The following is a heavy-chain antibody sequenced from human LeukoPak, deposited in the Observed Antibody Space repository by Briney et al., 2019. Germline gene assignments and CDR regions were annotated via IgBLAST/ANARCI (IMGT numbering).Heavy chain of an antibody. CDR3: ARGSPKLDS. CDR1: GGSFSGYN. V-gene: IGHV4-34*01. Sequence: SETLSLTCAVYGGSFSGYNWNWIRQPPGKGLEWIGEISHSGTSNYNPALKSRVTMSVDPSKNQISLNLISVTAADTAVYYCARGSPKLDSWGRGTLVSVSS. J-gene: IGHJ5*01. CDR2: ISHSGTS.